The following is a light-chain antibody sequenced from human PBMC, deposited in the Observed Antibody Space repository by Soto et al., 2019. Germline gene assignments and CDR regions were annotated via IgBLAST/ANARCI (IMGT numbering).Light chain of an antibody. CDR2: DAS. CDR1: QDISNY. J-gene: IGKJ4*01. CDR3: QQYDNLSLT. V-gene: IGKV1-33*01. Sequence: DIQMTQSPSSLSASVGDRVTITCQASQDISNYLNWYQQKPGKAPKLLIYDASNLETGVPSRFSGSGSGTDFTFTISSLQPEDIATYYCQQYDNLSLTFGGGTTVEIK.